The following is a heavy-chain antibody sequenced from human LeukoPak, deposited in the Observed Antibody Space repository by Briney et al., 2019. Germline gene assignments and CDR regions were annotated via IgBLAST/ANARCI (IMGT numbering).Heavy chain of an antibody. D-gene: IGHD2-15*01. CDR1: GFTFSSYS. J-gene: IGHJ4*02. V-gene: IGHV3-21*01. CDR2: ISGSSSYI. CDR3: ARGKVAATRVFDY. Sequence: RGGLRLSCAASGFTFSSYSMNWVRQAPGKGLEWVSSISGSSSYIYYADSVKGRFTISRDNAKNSLYLQMNSLRAEDTAVYYCARGKVAATRVFDYWGQGTLVTVSS.